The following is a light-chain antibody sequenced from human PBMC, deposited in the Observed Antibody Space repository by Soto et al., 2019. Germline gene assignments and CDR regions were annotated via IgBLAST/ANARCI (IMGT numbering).Light chain of an antibody. J-gene: IGKJ1*01. V-gene: IGKV3D-15*01. CDR3: QQYHNWWT. Sequence: EIVLTQSPATLSSFPGDRVTLSCRASQYINTRLAWYQHRPGQAPRLLIYQTSLTAAGIPARFSASGSGTEFTLTISSLQSEDFAVYYCQQYHNWWTFGQGTKVDIK. CDR2: QTS. CDR1: QYINTR.